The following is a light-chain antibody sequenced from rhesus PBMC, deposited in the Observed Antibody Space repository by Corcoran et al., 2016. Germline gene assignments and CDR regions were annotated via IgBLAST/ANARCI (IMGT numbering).Light chain of an antibody. CDR3: QHAYGTPLT. J-gene: IGKJ4*01. CDR2: KAS. Sequence: DIQMTQSPSSLSASVGDRVTITCRASENVKNYLNWYQQKPGKAPNLLIYKASTLQTGVPLRFSGSGSGTEYTCTISSLQAEDVGTYYCQHAYGTPLTFGGGTKVEIK. V-gene: IGKV1-74*01. CDR1: ENVKNY.